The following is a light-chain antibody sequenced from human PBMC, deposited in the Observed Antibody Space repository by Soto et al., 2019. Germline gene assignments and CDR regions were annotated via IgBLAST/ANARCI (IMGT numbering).Light chain of an antibody. J-gene: IGKJ1*01. Sequence: EIVMTQSPATLSVSPGERATLSCRASQSVSINLAWYQQKPGQAPRVLIYGASTRATGIPARFSGSGSGTQFTLTISSLQSEDSAVYFCQQYNNWPPWTFGQGTKVDIK. V-gene: IGKV3-15*01. CDR1: QSVSIN. CDR2: GAS. CDR3: QQYNNWPPWT.